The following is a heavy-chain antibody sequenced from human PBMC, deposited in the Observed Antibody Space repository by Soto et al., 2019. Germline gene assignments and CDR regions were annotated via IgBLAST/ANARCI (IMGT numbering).Heavy chain of an antibody. J-gene: IGHJ5*02. V-gene: IGHV4-31*03. Sequence: SETLSLTCTVSGGSISSGGYYCSWIRQHPGKGLEWIGYIYYSGTTSYNPSLKSRVTISVDTSKNQFSLKLSSVSAAVTALYYCARCSLVVVPAPGFDPWCRGTLVTV. D-gene: IGHD2-2*01. CDR3: ARCSLVVVPAPGFDP. CDR2: IYYSGTT. CDR1: GGSISSGGYY.